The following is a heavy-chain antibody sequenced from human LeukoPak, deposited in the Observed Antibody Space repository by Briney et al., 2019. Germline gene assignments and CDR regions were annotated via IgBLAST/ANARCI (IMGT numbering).Heavy chain of an antibody. Sequence: GGSLRLSCAASGFTFSSYAMSWVRQAPGKGLEWVSAISGSGGSTYYADSVKGRFTISRDNSKNTLYLQMSSLRAEDTAVYYCYVIIAVAGTGDYWGQGTLVTVSS. CDR1: GFTFSSYA. J-gene: IGHJ4*02. CDR3: YVIIAVAGTGDY. D-gene: IGHD6-19*01. CDR2: ISGSGGST. V-gene: IGHV3-23*01.